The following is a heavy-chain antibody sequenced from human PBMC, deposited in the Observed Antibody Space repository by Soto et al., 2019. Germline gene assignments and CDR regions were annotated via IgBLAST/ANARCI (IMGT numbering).Heavy chain of an antibody. CDR1: GDSISSGHYY. Sequence: QVQLQESGPGLVKPSQTLSLSCTLSGDSISSGHYYWGWIRHSPGKGLEWIAYINYSGSTYWNQSLRGRIPMSVDTWKNQFSLKLRSVTAADTAVYYCARVPPGSGTYFNSYYVMDVWGQGTTVTVSS. V-gene: IGHV4-30-4*01. J-gene: IGHJ6*02. CDR2: INYSGST. D-gene: IGHD3-10*01. CDR3: ARVPPGSGTYFNSYYVMDV.